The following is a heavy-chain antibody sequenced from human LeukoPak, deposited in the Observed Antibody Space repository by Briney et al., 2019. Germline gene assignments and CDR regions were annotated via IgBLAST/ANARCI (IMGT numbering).Heavy chain of an antibody. D-gene: IGHD5-24*01. V-gene: IGHV4-61*01. CDR1: GGSISNRTYY. Sequence: SETLSLTCTVSGGSISNRTYYWSWIRQPPGKGLEWIGYIYYSGSTNYNPSLKSRVTISVDTSKNQFSLKLSSVTAADTAVYYCAGRDGYSGHYYYGMDVWGQGTTVTVSS. CDR2: IYYSGST. CDR3: AGRDGYSGHYYYGMDV. J-gene: IGHJ6*02.